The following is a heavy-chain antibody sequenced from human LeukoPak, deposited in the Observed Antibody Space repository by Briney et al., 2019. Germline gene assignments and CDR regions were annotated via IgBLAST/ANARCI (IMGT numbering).Heavy chain of an antibody. CDR2: ILYDGRNQ. CDR3: ARESLGFDY. Sequence: GGSLRLSCAASGFTFSRHAMHWVRQAPGKGLEWVAVILYDGRNQYYVDSVKGRFTISRDNSKNTLYLQMNSLRVEDTAVYYCARESLGFDYWGQGSLVTVSS. CDR1: GFTFSRHA. V-gene: IGHV3-30*04. J-gene: IGHJ4*02.